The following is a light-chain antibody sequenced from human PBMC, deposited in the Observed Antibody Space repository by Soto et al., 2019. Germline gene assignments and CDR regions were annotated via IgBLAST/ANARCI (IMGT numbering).Light chain of an antibody. Sequence: IKLTQSPSSLSASVGDRVTITCRASQGISSYLGWYQQKPGKAPNLLIYDASTLHSGVTSRFSGGGSGTDFTLTISSLQPEDFATYYCQQVNVYPSTFGGGTKVDIK. CDR2: DAS. V-gene: IGKV1-9*01. CDR1: QGISSY. CDR3: QQVNVYPST. J-gene: IGKJ4*01.